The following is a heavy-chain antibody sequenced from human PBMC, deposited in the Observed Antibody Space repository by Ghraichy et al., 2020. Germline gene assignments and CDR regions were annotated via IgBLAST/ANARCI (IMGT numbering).Heavy chain of an antibody. CDR2: ISGSGGST. CDR3: AKAVVVVVAATNWFDP. J-gene: IGHJ5*02. V-gene: IGHV3-23*01. Sequence: LSLTCAASGFTFSSYAMSWVRQAPGKGLEWVSAISGSGGSTYYADSVKGRFTISRDNSKNTLYLQMNSLRAEDTAVYYCAKAVVVVVAATNWFDPWGQGTLVTVSS. CDR1: GFTFSSYA. D-gene: IGHD2-15*01.